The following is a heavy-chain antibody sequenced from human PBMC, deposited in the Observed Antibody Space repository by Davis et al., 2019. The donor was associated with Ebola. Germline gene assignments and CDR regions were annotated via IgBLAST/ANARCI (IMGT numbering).Heavy chain of an antibody. Sequence: GESLKISCAASGFTFSSYSMNWVRQAPGKGLEWVSYISSSSSTIYYADSVKGRFTIFRDNSKNTLYLQMNSLRAEDTAVYYCASSGQGVFGYWGQGTLVTVSS. V-gene: IGHV3-48*01. D-gene: IGHD2-15*01. J-gene: IGHJ4*02. CDR1: GFTFSSYS. CDR2: ISSSSSTI. CDR3: ASSGQGVFGY.